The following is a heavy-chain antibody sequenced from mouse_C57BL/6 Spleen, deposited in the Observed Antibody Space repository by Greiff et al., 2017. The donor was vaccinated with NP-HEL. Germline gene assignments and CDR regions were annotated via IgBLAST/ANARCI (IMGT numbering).Heavy chain of an antibody. D-gene: IGHD1-1*01. J-gene: IGHJ4*01. CDR3: ARNHYGSSYGAMDY. CDR1: GYAFSSSW. Sequence: QVQLQQSGPELVKPGASVKISCKASGYAFSSSWMNWVKQRPGKGLEWIGRIYPGDGDTNYNGKFKGKATLTADKSSSTAYMQLSSLTSEDSAVYFCARNHYGSSYGAMDYWGQGTSVTVSS. V-gene: IGHV1-82*01. CDR2: IYPGDGDT.